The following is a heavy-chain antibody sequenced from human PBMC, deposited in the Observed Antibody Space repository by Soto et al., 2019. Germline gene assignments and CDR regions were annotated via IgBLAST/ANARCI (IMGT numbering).Heavy chain of an antibody. CDR1: GYTFGYTFTNYG. CDR2: ISGYNGNT. V-gene: IGHV1-18*01. J-gene: IGHJ4*02. Sequence: ASVKVSFKASGYTFGYTFTNYGISWVRQAPGRGLEWMGWISGYNGNTNYAQKFQGRVTMTTDTSTSTAYMELRSLRSDDTAVYYCARDNYERSGYFDYWGQGTLVTVSS. CDR3: ARDNYERSGYFDY. D-gene: IGHD3-22*01.